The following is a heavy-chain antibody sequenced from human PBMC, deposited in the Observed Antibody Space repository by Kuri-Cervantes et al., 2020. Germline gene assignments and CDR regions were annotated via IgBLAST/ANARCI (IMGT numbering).Heavy chain of an antibody. Sequence: GESLKISCAASGFTFSSYAMHWVRQAPGKGLEWVAAISYTGSTKYYADSVKGRFTISRDNSKNTLYLQMNSLRAEDTAVYYCAREDRSHLLRYWGQGTLVTVSS. V-gene: IGHV3-30-3*01. D-gene: IGHD1-26*01. CDR1: GFTFSSYA. CDR2: ISYTGSTK. J-gene: IGHJ4*02. CDR3: AREDRSHLLRY.